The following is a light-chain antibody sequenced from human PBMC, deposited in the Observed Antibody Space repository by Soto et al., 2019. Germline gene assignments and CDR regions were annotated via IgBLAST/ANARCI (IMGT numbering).Light chain of an antibody. CDR3: IQTLQAPYS. V-gene: IGKV2-28*01. Sequence: DIVMTQSPLSLPVTPGEPASISCRSSQSLRHHNGYNYLDWYLQKPGQSPQVLIYLGSNRASGGPDKVRGRGSGTVFTLKISRVEAEDVGVYYCIQTLQAPYSFGQGTKLEIK. CDR2: LGS. J-gene: IGKJ2*01. CDR1: QSLRHHNGYNY.